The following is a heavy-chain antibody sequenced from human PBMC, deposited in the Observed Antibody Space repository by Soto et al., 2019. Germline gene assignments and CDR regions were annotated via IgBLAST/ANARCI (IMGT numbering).Heavy chain of an antibody. CDR2: IYHSGST. D-gene: IGHD6-19*01. J-gene: IGHJ6*02. Sequence: SETLSLTCAVSGGSISGSNWWSWVRQPPGKGLEWIGEIYHSGSTNYNPSLKSRVTISVDKSKNQFSLKLSSVTAADTAVYYCARDEVAVADTGSYGMDVWGQGTTVTVSS. V-gene: IGHV4-4*02. CDR3: ARDEVAVADTGSYGMDV. CDR1: GGSISGSNW.